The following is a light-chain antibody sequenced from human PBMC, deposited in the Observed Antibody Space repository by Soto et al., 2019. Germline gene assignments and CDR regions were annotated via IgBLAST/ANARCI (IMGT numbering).Light chain of an antibody. CDR1: GSDIGAYNF. Sequence: QSALAQPPSASGSPGQSVTISCTGSGSDIGAYNFVSWYQQHPGKAPKLMIFGVTERPSGVPDRFSGSKSGNTASLAISGLQSEDEADYYCAAWDDSLNGWVFGGGTQLTVL. J-gene: IGLJ3*02. CDR2: GVT. V-gene: IGLV2-8*01. CDR3: AAWDDSLNGWV.